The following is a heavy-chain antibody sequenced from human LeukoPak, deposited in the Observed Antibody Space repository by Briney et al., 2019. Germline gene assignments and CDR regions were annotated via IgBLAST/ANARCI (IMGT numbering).Heavy chain of an antibody. D-gene: IGHD3-22*01. CDR1: GYTFTSYG. J-gene: IGHJ4*02. V-gene: IGHV1-18*01. CDR3: ARDRRGYYEREFDY. CDR2: ISAYNGNT. Sequence: ASVKVSCKASGYTFTSYGISWVRQAPGQGLEWMGWISAYNGNTNYAQKLQGRVTMTTDTSTSTAYMELRSLRSDDTTVYYCARDRRGYYEREFDYWGQGTLVTVSS.